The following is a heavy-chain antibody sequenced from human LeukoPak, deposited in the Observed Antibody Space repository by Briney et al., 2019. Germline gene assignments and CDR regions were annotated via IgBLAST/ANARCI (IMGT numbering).Heavy chain of an antibody. J-gene: IGHJ4*02. CDR3: ARGSIAAADSFDY. D-gene: IGHD6-13*01. CDR2: INHSGST. V-gene: IGHV4-34*01. Sequence: SETLSLTCAVYGGSFSGYYWSWIRQPPGKGLEWIGEINHSGSTNYNPSLKSRVTISVVTSKNQFSLKLSSVTAADTAVYYCARGSIAAADSFDYWGQGTLVTVSS. CDR1: GGSFSGYY.